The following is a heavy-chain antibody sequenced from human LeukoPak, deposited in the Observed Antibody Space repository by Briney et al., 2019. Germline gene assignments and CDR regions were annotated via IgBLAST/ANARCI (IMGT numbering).Heavy chain of an antibody. J-gene: IGHJ4*02. V-gene: IGHV1-2*02. CDR3: ARVRRDTAMVIDY. CDR1: GYTFTGYY. CDR2: INPNSGGT. D-gene: IGHD5-18*01. Sequence: ASVKVSCKASGYTFTGYYMHWVRQAPGQGLEWMGWINPNSGGTNYAQKFQGRVTMTRDTSISTAYMELSRLRSDDTAVYYCARVRRDTAMVIDYWGQGTLVTVSS.